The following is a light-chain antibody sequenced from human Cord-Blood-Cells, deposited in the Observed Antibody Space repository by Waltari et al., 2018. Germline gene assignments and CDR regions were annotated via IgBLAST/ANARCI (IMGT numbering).Light chain of an antibody. J-gene: IGKJ3*01. CDR2: WAS. V-gene: IGKV4-1*01. CDR3: QQYYSTPLT. Sequence: DIVMTQSPDSLAVSLGERATINCKSSQSVLYSSNNKNYLAWYQQKPGQPPKLLIYWASTRESGVPDRFSGSGSVTDFTLTISSLQADDVAVYYCQQYYSTPLTFGPGTKVDIK. CDR1: QSVLYSSNNKNY.